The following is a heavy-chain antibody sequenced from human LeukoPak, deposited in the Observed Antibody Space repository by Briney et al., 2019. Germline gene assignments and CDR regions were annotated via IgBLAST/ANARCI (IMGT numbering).Heavy chain of an antibody. Sequence: ASVKVSCKASGYTFTSYGISWVRQAPGQGLEWMGRIHPNSGGTNYAQKFQGRVTMTRDTSISTAYKELSRLRSDDTAVFYCARGDPYGVNDHWGQGTLVTVSS. CDR2: IHPNSGGT. CDR1: GYTFTSYG. J-gene: IGHJ4*02. CDR3: ARGDPYGVNDH. V-gene: IGHV1-2*06. D-gene: IGHD4-17*01.